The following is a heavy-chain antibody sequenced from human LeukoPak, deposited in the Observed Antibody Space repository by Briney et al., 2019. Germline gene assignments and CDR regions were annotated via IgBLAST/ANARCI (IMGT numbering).Heavy chain of an antibody. J-gene: IGHJ4*02. CDR1: GFTFRDYY. D-gene: IGHD4-17*01. V-gene: IGHV3-30-3*01. Sequence: GGSLRLSCVASGFTFRDYYMSWIRRAPGKGLEWVAVISYDGSNKYYADSVKGRFTISRDNSKNTLFLQMNSLTTEDTAVYYCAREVGGDYVFDYWGQGTLVTVSS. CDR3: AREVGGDYVFDY. CDR2: ISYDGSNK.